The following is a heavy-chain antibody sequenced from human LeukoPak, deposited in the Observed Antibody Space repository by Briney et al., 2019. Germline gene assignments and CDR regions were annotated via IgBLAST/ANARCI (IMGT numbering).Heavy chain of an antibody. D-gene: IGHD2-2*01. J-gene: IGHJ4*02. V-gene: IGHV4-39*01. CDR1: GGSISSSSYY. CDR3: ASVLKYQLLYYFDY. Sequence: SETLSLTCTVSGGSISSSSYYWGWIRQPPGKGLEWIGSIYYSGSTYYNPSLKSRVTISVDTSKNQFSLKLSSVIAADTAVYYCASVLKYQLLYYFDYWGQGTLVTVSS. CDR2: IYYSGST.